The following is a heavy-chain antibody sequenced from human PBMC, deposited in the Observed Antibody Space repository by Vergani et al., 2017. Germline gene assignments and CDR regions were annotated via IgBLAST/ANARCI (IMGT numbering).Heavy chain of an antibody. Sequence: QVQLVESGGGVVQPGRSLRLSCAASGFTFSSYGMHWVRQAPGKGLEWVAVISYDGSNKYYADSVKGRFTISRDNSKNTLYLQMNSLRAEDTAVYYCAKGDFDWLFHAVDYWGQGTLVTVSS. CDR1: GFTFSSYG. CDR2: ISYDGSNK. D-gene: IGHD3-9*01. J-gene: IGHJ4*02. V-gene: IGHV3-30*18. CDR3: AKGDFDWLFHAVDY.